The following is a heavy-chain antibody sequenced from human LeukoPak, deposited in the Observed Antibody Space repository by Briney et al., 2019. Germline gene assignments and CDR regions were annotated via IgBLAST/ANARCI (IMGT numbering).Heavy chain of an antibody. Sequence: GGSLRLSCAASGFTFDDYGMSWVRQGPGKGLEWVSYISSSGSTIYYADSVKGRFTISRDNAKNSLYLQMNSLRAEDTAVYYCARVGYFDWLRMDHYYYYMDVWGKGTTVTISS. CDR1: GFTFDDYG. V-gene: IGHV3-48*03. J-gene: IGHJ6*03. D-gene: IGHD3-9*01. CDR2: ISSSGSTI. CDR3: ARVGYFDWLRMDHYYYYMDV.